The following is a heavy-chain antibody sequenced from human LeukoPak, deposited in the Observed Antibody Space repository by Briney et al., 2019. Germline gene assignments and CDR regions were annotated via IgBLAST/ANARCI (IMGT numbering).Heavy chain of an antibody. CDR3: ARIYSAVAGTTADY. V-gene: IGHV1-8*01. J-gene: IGHJ4*02. Sequence: ASVTXSXXASGYTFISYDINWVRQATGQGLEWMGWMNPNSGNTGYAQKFQGRVTMTRNTSISTAYMELSSLRSEDTAVYYCARIYSAVAGTTADYWGQGTLVTVSS. D-gene: IGHD6-19*01. CDR2: MNPNSGNT. CDR1: GYTFISYD.